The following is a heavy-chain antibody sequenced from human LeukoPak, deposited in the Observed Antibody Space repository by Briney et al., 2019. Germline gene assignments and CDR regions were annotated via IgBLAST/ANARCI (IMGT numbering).Heavy chain of an antibody. CDR2: IYYSGST. J-gene: IGHJ5*02. Sequence: TSETLSLTCTVSGGSISSYYWSWIRQPPGKGLEWIGYIYYSGSTNYNPSPKSRVTISVDTSKNQFSLKLSSVTAADTAVYYCARVVAVSKNWFDPWGQGTLVTVSS. CDR3: ARVVAVSKNWFDP. D-gene: IGHD6-19*01. V-gene: IGHV4-59*01. CDR1: GGSISSYY.